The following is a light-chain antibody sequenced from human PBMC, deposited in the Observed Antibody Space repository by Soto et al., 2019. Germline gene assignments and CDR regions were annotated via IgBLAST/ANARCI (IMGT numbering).Light chain of an antibody. CDR2: GAS. Sequence: EIVLTQSPGPLSLSPGEIATLSCRASQSVSSSYLAWYQQKPGQAPRLLIYGASNRATGIPARFSGSGSGTDFTLTISRLEPEDFAVYYCQQYGSSRLFTFGPGTKVDIK. V-gene: IGKV3-20*01. CDR3: QQYGSSRLFT. J-gene: IGKJ3*01. CDR1: QSVSSSY.